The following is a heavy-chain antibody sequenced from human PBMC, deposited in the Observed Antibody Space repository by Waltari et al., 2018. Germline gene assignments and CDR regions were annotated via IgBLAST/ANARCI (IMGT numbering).Heavy chain of an antibody. CDR1: GGSISSYY. Sequence: QVQLQESGPGLVKPSETLSLTCTVSGGSISSYYWSWIRQPPGKGLEWIGYTYYSGSTNYNPSLKRRVTISVDTSKNQCSLKLSSVTAADTAVYYCARINYYDFWSDESDYYYYYGMDVWGQGTTVTVSS. V-gene: IGHV4-59*01. CDR3: ARINYYDFWSDESDYYYYYGMDV. CDR2: TYYSGST. D-gene: IGHD3-3*01. J-gene: IGHJ6*02.